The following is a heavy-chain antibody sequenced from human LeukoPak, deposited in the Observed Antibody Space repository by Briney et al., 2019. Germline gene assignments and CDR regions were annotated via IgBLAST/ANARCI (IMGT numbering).Heavy chain of an antibody. CDR2: IRSSSSHT. CDR3: ARGYYDNCGYYFPFDF. V-gene: IGHV3-11*06. J-gene: IGHJ4*02. CDR1: GFTFSEYY. D-gene: IGHD3-22*01. Sequence: PGGSLRLSCAASGFTFSEYYMSWIRQAPGKGLEWVSYIRSSSSHTNYADSVKGRFTISRDNAKNSLYLQMDSLRAEDTAVYYCARGYYDNCGYYFPFDFWGQGTLVTVSS.